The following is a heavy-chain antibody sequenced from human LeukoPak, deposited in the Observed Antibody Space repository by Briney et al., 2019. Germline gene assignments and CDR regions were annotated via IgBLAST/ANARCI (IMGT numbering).Heavy chain of an antibody. Sequence: SETLSLTCTVSGGSISSSSYYWGWIRQPPGKGLEWIGSIYYSGSTYYNPSLKSRVTISVDTSKNQFSLKLSSVTAADTAVYYCARQRWLRLGYYMDVWGKGTTVTVS. V-gene: IGHV4-39*01. J-gene: IGHJ6*03. CDR1: GGSISSSSYY. CDR2: IYYSGST. CDR3: ARQRWLRLGYYMDV. D-gene: IGHD3-16*01.